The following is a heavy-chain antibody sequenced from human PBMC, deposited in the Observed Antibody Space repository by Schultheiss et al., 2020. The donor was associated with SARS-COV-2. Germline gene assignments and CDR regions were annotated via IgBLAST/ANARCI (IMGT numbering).Heavy chain of an antibody. D-gene: IGHD3-3*01. J-gene: IGHJ6*03. CDR2: IYYSGST. V-gene: IGHV4-34*11. CDR1: GGSFSGYY. CDR3: AKEGGTIFGVVTPFQYMDV. Sequence: SQTLSLTCAVYGGSFSGYYWSWIRQPPGKGLEWIGYIYYSGSTNYNPSLKSRVTISVDTSKNQFSLKLSSVTAADTAVYYCAKEGGTIFGVVTPFQYMDVWGKGTTVTVSS.